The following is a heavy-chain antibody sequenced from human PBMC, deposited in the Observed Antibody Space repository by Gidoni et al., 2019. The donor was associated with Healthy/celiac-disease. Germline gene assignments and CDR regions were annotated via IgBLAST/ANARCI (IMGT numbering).Heavy chain of an antibody. D-gene: IGHD6-13*01. CDR2: LSGPGVST. V-gene: IGHV3-23*01. CDR3: AKEVAAGTGESFQH. J-gene: IGHJ1*01. CDR1: GCTFSSYA. Sequence: EVQLLESGGGLVQPGGSLRRSCAASGCTFSSYAMSWVRQAPGKGLEWASALSGPGVSTYYADSVKGRFTISRDKSNNTLYLQMNSLRAEDTAVYYCAKEVAAGTGESFQHWGQGTLVSVSS.